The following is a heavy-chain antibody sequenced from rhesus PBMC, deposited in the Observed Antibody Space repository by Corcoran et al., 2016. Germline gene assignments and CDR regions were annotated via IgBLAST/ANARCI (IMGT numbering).Heavy chain of an antibody. J-gene: IGHJ5-1*01. D-gene: IGHD1-44*01. CDR1: GGSISSHD. V-gene: IGHV4S11*01. Sequence: QVQLQESGPGLVKPSETLSLTCAVSGGSISSHDWSWIRQATGKGMECIGYIYGCGSTYYNPSLSVQVHLAVDASKNQLSLKLSAVTAADTAGYYWARDRGNRFDVWGPGVVVTVS. CDR3: ARDRGNRFDV. CDR2: IYGCGST.